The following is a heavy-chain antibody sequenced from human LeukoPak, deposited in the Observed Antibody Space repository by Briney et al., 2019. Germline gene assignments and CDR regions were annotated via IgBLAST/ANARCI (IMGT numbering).Heavy chain of an antibody. D-gene: IGHD6-19*01. Sequence: ASVKVSCKASGGTFSSYAISWVRQAPGQGLEWMGLINPSGGSTTFAQKFQGRLTMTSDMSTSTVYMELSSLRSEDTAVYYCARIRSGWSDYWGQGTLVTVSS. CDR3: ARIRSGWSDY. CDR1: GGTFSSYA. CDR2: INPSGGST. V-gene: IGHV1-46*01. J-gene: IGHJ4*02.